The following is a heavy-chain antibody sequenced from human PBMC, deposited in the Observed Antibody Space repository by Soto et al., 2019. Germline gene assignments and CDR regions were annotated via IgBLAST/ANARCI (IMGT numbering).Heavy chain of an antibody. J-gene: IGHJ4*02. Sequence: ASVKVSCKASGYTFTSYYMHWVRQAPGQGLEWMGIINPSGGSTSYAQKFQGRVTMTKDTSTSTVYMELSSLRSEDTAVYYCARVEGLYCTNGVCYESDSWGQGTLVTVSS. V-gene: IGHV1-46*01. CDR1: GYTFTSYY. D-gene: IGHD2-8*01. CDR3: ARVEGLYCTNGVCYESDS. CDR2: INPSGGST.